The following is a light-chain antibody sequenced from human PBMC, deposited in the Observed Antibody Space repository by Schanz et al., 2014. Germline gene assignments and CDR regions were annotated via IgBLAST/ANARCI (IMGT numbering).Light chain of an antibody. V-gene: IGKV4-1*01. Sequence: DIVMTQSPDSLAVSLGERATINCKSSQSVLYTSNNKNYLAWYQHKPGQPPKLLIHWASTRESGVPDRFSGSGSGTDFTLTISSLQAEDLAVYYCQQYGDSPYTFGQGTKLEIK. J-gene: IGKJ2*01. CDR1: QSVLYTSNNKNY. CDR3: QQYGDSPYT. CDR2: WAS.